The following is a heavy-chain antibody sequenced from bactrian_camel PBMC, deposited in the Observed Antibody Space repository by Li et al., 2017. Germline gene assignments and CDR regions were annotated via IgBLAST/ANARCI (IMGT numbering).Heavy chain of an antibody. J-gene: IGHJ6*01. CDR3: AARGLYCYTKLSVRDFTY. CDR1: GHSRGSNC. CDR2: IRRDGGET. V-gene: IGHV3S45*01. D-gene: IGHD2*01. Sequence: VQLVESGGGSVKAGGSLRLSCKVSGHSRGSNCVGWYRLPPGRAPAEREGIAAIRRDGGETWYAASVKGRFTISRDSAKNTVYLQMNSLKPEDTAMYYCAARGLYCYTKLSVRDFTYWGQGTQVTVS.